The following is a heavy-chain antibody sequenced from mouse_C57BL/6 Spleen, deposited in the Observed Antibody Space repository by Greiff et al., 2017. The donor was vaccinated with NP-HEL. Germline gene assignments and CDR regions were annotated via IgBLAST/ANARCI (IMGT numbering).Heavy chain of an antibody. D-gene: IGHD2-4*01. CDR3: ARVPVYYDYSFDY. CDR1: GFTFSDYY. CDR2: INYDGSST. Sequence: EVKLMESEGGLVQPGSSMKLSCTASGFTFSDYYMAWVRQVPEKGLEWVANINYDGSSTYYLDSLKSRFIISRDNAKNILYLQMSSLKSEDTATYYCARVPVYYDYSFDYWGQGTTLTVSS. J-gene: IGHJ2*01. V-gene: IGHV5-16*01.